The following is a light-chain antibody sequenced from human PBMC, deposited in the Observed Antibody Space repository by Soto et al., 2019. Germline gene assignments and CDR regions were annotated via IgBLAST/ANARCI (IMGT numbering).Light chain of an antibody. CDR1: QSLSSSY. CDR3: QQRSSAIT. CDR2: EAS. Sequence: EIVLTQSPGTLSLSPGERATLSCRASQSLSSSYLAWYQQKPGQAPRLLIYEASNRATGIPARFSGSGSGTDFTLTISSLEPEDFAVYYCQQRSSAITFGQGTRLEI. J-gene: IGKJ5*01. V-gene: IGKV3D-20*02.